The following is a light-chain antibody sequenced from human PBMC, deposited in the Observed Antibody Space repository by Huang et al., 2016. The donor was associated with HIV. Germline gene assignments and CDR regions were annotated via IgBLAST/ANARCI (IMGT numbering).Light chain of an antibody. Sequence: DIQMTQSPSSMSASVGDRVTIACRASESISSYFSWFQHKPGKAPKLLIFSASAVHRGVPSRFTGGGSGTDFTLTISSLQPEDFATYYCQQSYSFPLTFGGGTRLEIK. V-gene: IGKV1-39*01. J-gene: IGKJ4*01. CDR2: SAS. CDR1: ESISSY. CDR3: QQSYSFPLT.